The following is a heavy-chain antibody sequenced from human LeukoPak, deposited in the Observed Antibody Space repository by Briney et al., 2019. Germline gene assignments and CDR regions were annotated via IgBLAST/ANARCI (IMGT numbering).Heavy chain of an antibody. CDR1: GFTFSSYA. J-gene: IGHJ4*02. CDR3: ARRYKYYDLN. V-gene: IGHV3-23*01. CDR2: IHGSGGST. D-gene: IGHD3-3*01. Sequence: GGSLRLSCAASGFTFSSYAMSWVRQAPGKGLEWVSAIHGSGGSTYYADSVKGRFTISRDNSKNTLYLQMNSLRAEDTAVYYCARRYKYYDLNWGQGTLVTVSS.